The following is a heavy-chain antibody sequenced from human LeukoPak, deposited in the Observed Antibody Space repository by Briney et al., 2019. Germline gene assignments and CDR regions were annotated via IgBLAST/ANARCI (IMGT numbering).Heavy chain of an antibody. CDR3: ATSHDSAGND. D-gene: IGHD2-15*01. J-gene: IGHJ4*02. CDR1: GGSFSGYY. V-gene: IGHV4-34*01. CDR2: INHSGST. Sequence: SETLSLTCAVYGGSFSGYYWSWIRQPPGKGLEWIGEINHSGSTNYNPSLKSRVTISVDTSKNQFSLKLSSVTAEDTAVYYCATSHDSAGNDWGQGTLVTVSS.